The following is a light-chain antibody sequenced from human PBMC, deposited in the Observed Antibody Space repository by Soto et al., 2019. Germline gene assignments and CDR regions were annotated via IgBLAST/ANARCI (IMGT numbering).Light chain of an antibody. CDR2: DPS. J-gene: IGKJ1*01. V-gene: IGKV1-5*01. CDR1: QTISGW. Sequence: DIQMTQSPSTLSASVGDTVTITCRASQTISGWLAWYQQRPGKAPNLLIFDPSTLKSGVPSRFSGSGSGTTFTLTISSLQSDDFATYYCLQYNGYYRTFGQGTKVEIK. CDR3: LQYNGYYRT.